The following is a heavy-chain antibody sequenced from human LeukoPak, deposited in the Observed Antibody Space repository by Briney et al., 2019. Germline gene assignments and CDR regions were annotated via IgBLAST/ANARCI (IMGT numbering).Heavy chain of an antibody. CDR3: TRGMLRQPPDY. CDR2: IYYSGST. J-gene: IGHJ4*02. V-gene: IGHV4-39*01. Sequence: PSETLSLTCTVSGGSISSSSYYWGWIRQPPGKGLEWIGSIYYSGSTYYNPSLKSRVTISVDTSKNQFSLKLSSVTAADTAIYYCTRGMLRQPPDYWGQGMLVTVSS. D-gene: IGHD3-10*02. CDR1: GGSISSSSYY.